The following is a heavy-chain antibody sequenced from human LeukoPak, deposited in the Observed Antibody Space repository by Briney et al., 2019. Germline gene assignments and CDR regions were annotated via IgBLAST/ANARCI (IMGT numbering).Heavy chain of an antibody. D-gene: IGHD2-2*03. J-gene: IGHJ4*02. CDR2: ISSSSGTI. CDR3: ARDLGLDGD. Sequence: GGSLRLSCAASGFTFSSYSMNWVRQAPGKGLEWVSYISSSSGTIYYADSVKGRFTISRDNAKDSLYLRMNSLRAEDTAVYYCARDLGLDGDWGQGTLVTVSS. CDR1: GFTFSSYS. V-gene: IGHV3-48*01.